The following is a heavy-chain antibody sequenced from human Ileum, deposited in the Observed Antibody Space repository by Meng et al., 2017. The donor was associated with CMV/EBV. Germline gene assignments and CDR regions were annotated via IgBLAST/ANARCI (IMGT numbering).Heavy chain of an antibody. Sequence: VPLVESGGRLVKPGGSLRLSCEASGFIVSSTYMTWVRQAPGKGLEWVSVIYASGSTFYADSVKGGFTISRDNSENTLFLQMSSLRVEDTAVYYCVGVGAPGGQGTLVTVSS. V-gene: IGHV3-66*01. D-gene: IGHD1-26*01. CDR2: IYASGST. CDR3: VGVGAP. J-gene: IGHJ4*02. CDR1: GFIVSSTY.